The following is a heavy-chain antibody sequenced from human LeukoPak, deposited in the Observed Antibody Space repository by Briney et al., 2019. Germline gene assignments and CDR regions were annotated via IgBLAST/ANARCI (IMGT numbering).Heavy chain of an antibody. J-gene: IGHJ4*02. Sequence: SETLSLTCTVSGGSISSSSYYWGWIRQPPGKGLEWIGSIYYSGSTYYNPSLKSRVTISVDTSKNQFSLKLSSVTSSDTAVYYCASGYYYDPKVDHWGQGPLVSVSS. CDR1: GGSISSSSYY. CDR2: IYYSGST. CDR3: ASGYYYDPKVDH. D-gene: IGHD3-22*01. V-gene: IGHV4-39*01.